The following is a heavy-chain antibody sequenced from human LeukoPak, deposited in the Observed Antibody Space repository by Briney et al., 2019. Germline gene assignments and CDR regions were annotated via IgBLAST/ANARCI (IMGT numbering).Heavy chain of an antibody. V-gene: IGHV4-30-4*01. CDR1: GGSISSGDYY. J-gene: IGHJ4*02. Sequence: SETLSLTCTVSGGSISSGDYYWSWIRQPPGKGLEWIGYIYYSGSTYYNPSLKSRVTISVDTSKNQFSLKLSSVTAADTAVYYCARDGIKGFYVEGYDYWGQGTLVTVSS. CDR3: ARDGIKGFYVEGYDY. D-gene: IGHD3-3*01. CDR2: IYYSGST.